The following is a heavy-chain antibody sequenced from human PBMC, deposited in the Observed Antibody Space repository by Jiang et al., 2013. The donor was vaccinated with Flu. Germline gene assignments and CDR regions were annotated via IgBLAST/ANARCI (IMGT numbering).Heavy chain of an antibody. D-gene: IGHD3-22*01. CDR2: INHSGST. Sequence: SLTCAVYGGSFSGYYWSWIRQPPGKGLEWIGEINHSGSTNYNPSLKSRVTISVDTSKNQFSLKLSSVTAADTAVYYCARVFDSSGGPRARYFQHWGQGTLVTVSS. J-gene: IGHJ1*01. CDR3: ARVFDSSGGPRARYFQH. V-gene: IGHV4-34*01. CDR1: GGSFSGYY.